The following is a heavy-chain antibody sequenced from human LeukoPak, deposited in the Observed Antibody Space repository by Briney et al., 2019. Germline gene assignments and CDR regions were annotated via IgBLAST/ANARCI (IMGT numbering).Heavy chain of an antibody. D-gene: IGHD3-22*01. CDR3: ARALYHDTSSALGFDC. Sequence: GGSLRLSCAASGFTFSTFAMSWVRQAPGKGLEWVSAIRGSGGITYYADSVKGRFTISRDNSRNTLYLQMNSLRAEDTAVYYCARALYHDTSSALGFDCWGQGTRVTVSS. J-gene: IGHJ4*02. CDR2: IRGSGGIT. V-gene: IGHV3-23*01. CDR1: GFTFSTFA.